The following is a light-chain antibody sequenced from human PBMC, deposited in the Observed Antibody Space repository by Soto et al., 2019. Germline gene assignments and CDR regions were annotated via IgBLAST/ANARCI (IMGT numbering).Light chain of an antibody. CDR2: GAS. V-gene: IGKV3-15*01. Sequence: EIVMTQSPATLSVSLGERVTLSCRASRSVSINLAWYQLKPGQGPRLLIYGASTRATGIPARFSGSGSETDFHLNITSLQAEDFAVYYLQQYENWPPWTFGQGTKVEIK. CDR1: RSVSIN. J-gene: IGKJ1*01. CDR3: QQYENWPPWT.